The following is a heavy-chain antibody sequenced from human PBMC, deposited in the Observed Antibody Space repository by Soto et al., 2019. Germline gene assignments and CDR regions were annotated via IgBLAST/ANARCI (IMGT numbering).Heavy chain of an antibody. CDR3: ASKAAAGTWYFDL. J-gene: IGHJ2*01. D-gene: IGHD6-13*01. V-gene: IGHV3-23*01. CDR1: GFTFSSYA. Sequence: EVQLLESGGGLVQPGGSLRLSCAASGFTFSSYAMSWVRQAPGKGLEWVSAISGSGGSTYYADSVKGRFAISRDNSKNTLYLQMNSLRAEDTAVYYCASKAAAGTWYFDLWGRGTLVTVSS. CDR2: ISGSGGST.